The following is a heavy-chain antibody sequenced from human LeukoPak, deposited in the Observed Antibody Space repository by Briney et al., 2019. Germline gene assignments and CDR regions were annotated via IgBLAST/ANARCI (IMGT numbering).Heavy chain of an antibody. Sequence: PEGSLRLSCAASGFTFSSYARSWVRQAPGKGLEWISAISGSGGSTYYADSVKGRFTISRDNSKNTLYLQMNSLRAEDTAVYYCAKDGETYCSSTSCKPDYWGQGTLVTVSS. CDR3: AKDGETYCSSTSCKPDY. CDR1: GFTFSSYA. D-gene: IGHD2-2*01. V-gene: IGHV3-23*01. CDR2: ISGSGGST. J-gene: IGHJ4*02.